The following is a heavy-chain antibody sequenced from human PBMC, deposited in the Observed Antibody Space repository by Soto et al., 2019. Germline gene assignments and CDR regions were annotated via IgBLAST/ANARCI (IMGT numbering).Heavy chain of an antibody. D-gene: IGHD2-15*01. Sequence: GASVKVSCKASGYTFTSYGISWVRQAPGQGLEWMGRISTNSGSTSYAQKFQGRVTMTRDTSTSTVYMELSSLRSEDTAVYYCARDRVTVVVVAATVGRYYGMDVWGQGTTVTVSS. CDR1: GYTFTSYG. CDR2: ISTNSGST. CDR3: ARDRVTVVVVAATVGRYYGMDV. V-gene: IGHV1-18*01. J-gene: IGHJ6*02.